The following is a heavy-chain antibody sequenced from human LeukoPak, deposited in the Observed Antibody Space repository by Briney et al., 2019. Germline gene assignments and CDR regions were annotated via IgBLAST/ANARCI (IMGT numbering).Heavy chain of an antibody. CDR3: ARANDYYDSSPLDY. D-gene: IGHD3-22*01. CDR2: INPNSGDT. CDR1: GYTFTGYY. V-gene: IGHV1-2*02. J-gene: IGHJ4*02. Sequence: APVKVSCKASGYTFTGYYIHWVRQAPGQGLEWMGWINPNSGDTDYAQKFQGRVTMTRDTSISTAYMELSRHRSDDTAVYYCARANDYYDSSPLDYWGQGTLVTVSS.